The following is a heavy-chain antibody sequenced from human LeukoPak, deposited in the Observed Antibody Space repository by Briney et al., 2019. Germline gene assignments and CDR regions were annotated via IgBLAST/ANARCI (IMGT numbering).Heavy chain of an antibody. V-gene: IGHV3-33*06. D-gene: IGHD3-3*01. CDR2: IWYDGSNK. Sequence: GGSLRLSCAASGFTFSRYGMHWVRQAPGKGLEWVAVIWYDGSNKYYADSVKGRFTISRGNSKNTLYLQMNSLRAEDTAVYYCAKTDCWSGYSVDYWGQGTLVTVSS. CDR1: GFTFSRYG. J-gene: IGHJ4*02. CDR3: AKTDCWSGYSVDY.